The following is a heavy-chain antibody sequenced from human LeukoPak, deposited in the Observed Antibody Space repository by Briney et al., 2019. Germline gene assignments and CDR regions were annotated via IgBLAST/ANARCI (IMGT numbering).Heavy chain of an antibody. J-gene: IGHJ4*02. CDR1: GFTFSSYW. CDR2: IKQDGSEK. CDR3: ARGGVKLVGFLAYFDY. V-gene: IGHV3-7*01. D-gene: IGHD6-13*01. Sequence: PGGSPRLSCAASGFTFSSYWMSWIRQAPGKGLEWVANIKQDGSEKYYVDSVKGRFTISRDNAKNSLYLQMNSLRAEDTAVYYCARGGVKLVGFLAYFDYWGQGTLVTVSS.